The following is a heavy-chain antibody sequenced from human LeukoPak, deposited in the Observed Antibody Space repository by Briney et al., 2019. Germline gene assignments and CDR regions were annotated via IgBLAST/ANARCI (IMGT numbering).Heavy chain of an antibody. V-gene: IGHV1-18*01. J-gene: IGHJ6*03. D-gene: IGHD6-19*01. CDR3: AKGGSAVAGTTYDYYYYYMDV. Sequence: ASVKVSCKASGYTFTSYGISWVRQAPGQGLEWMGWISAYNGNTNYAQKLQSRVTMTRDMSTSTVYMELSSLRSEDTAVYYCAKGGSAVAGTTYDYYYYYMDVWGKGTTVTVSS. CDR2: ISAYNGNT. CDR1: GYTFTSYG.